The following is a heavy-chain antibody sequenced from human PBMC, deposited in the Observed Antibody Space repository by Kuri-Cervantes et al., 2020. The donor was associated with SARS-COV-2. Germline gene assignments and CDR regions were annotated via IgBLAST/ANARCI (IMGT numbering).Heavy chain of an antibody. J-gene: IGHJ4*02. D-gene: IGHD3-3*01. Sequence: GSLRLSCAVYGGSFSGYYWSWIRQPPGQGLEWIGEINHRGTTNYNPSLKSRVTISVDTSKNQFSLKLSSVTAADTAVYYCARQRGGFLEWLLYYDYWGQGTLVTVSS. CDR2: INHRGTT. CDR1: GGSFSGYY. V-gene: IGHV4-34*01. CDR3: ARQRGGFLEWLLYYDY.